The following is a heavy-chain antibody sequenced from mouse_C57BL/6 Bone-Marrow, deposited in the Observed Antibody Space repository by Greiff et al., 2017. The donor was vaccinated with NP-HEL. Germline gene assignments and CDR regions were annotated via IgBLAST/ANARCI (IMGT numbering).Heavy chain of an antibody. V-gene: IGHV4-2*01. CDR2: INPGSSTI. Sequence: DVKLVESGGGLVQPGGSLKLSCAASGFDFSKDWMSWVRQAPGQGLEWIGEINPGSSTINYTPSLKDKFIISRDNAKKTLYLQMSNVRSEDTVLYYCARPSNPLAYWGQGTLVTVSA. D-gene: IGHD2-5*01. J-gene: IGHJ3*01. CDR3: ARPSNPLAY. CDR1: GFDFSKDW.